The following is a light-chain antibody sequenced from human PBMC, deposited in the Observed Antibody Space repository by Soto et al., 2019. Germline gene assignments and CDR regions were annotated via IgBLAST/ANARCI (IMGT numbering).Light chain of an antibody. CDR2: DAS. CDR1: QSVSSY. CDR3: QQRSNWPPPIT. J-gene: IGKJ5*01. V-gene: IGKV3-11*01. Sequence: LTQSPSTLSLSLVEIATLSCRRSQSVSSYLAWYQQKPGQAPRLLIYDASNRATGIPARFSGSGSGTDFTLTISSLEPEDFAVYYCQQRSNWPPPITCGQGTRLEI.